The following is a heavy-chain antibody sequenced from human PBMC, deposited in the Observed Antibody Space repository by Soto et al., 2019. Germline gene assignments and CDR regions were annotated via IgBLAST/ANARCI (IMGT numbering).Heavy chain of an antibody. D-gene: IGHD3-9*01. CDR1: GGSISSYY. J-gene: IGHJ6*02. V-gene: IGHV4-59*01. Sequence: SATLSLTCTVSGGSISSYYWSWIRQPPGKGLEWIGYIYYSGSTNYNPSLKSRVTISVDTSKNQFSLKLSSVTAADTAVYYCARVRNYDILTGSSDYYGMDVWGQGTTVTVSS. CDR3: ARVRNYDILTGSSDYYGMDV. CDR2: IYYSGST.